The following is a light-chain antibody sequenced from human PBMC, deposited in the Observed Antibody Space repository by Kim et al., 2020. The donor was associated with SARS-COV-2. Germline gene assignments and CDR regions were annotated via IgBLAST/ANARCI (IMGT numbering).Light chain of an antibody. CDR2: EDN. CDR3: QSYDSSNRWV. J-gene: IGLJ3*02. V-gene: IGLV6-57*01. CDR1: RGSIASKY. Sequence: KTVTISCTRSRGSIASKYVQWYQQRPGSSPTTVIYEDNQRPSGVPDRFSGSIDSSSNSASLTISGLNTEEEADYYCQSYDSSNRWVFGGGTQLTVL.